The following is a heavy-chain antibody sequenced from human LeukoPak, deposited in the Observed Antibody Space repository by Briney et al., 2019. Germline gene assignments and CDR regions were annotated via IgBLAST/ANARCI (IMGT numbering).Heavy chain of an antibody. J-gene: IGHJ4*02. CDR3: ARDISSRHFDH. V-gene: IGHV3-33*01. CDR2: IWYDGSDK. CDR1: GFTFSTHG. Sequence: GGSLRLSCAASGFTFSTHGMHWVRQAPGKGLEGVAFIWYDGSDKYYADSVKGRFTISRDNSKDTLYLQMNSLRAEDTAVYYCARDISSRHFDHLGQGTLVTVSS. D-gene: IGHD6-6*01.